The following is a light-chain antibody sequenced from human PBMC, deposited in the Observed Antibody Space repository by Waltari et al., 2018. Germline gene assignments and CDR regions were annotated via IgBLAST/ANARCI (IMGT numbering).Light chain of an antibody. V-gene: IGLV4-69*01. CDR2: VNSDGGH. CDR1: GEYSAYA. Sequence: LVLTQSPSASASLGASVKLTCTLTGEYSAYAIAWHQLQPEKGPRYLMNVNSDGGHDKADGIPERFSGASAGAERYLIISRLQSDDEADYFCQTWGMNIQVFGGGTRLTVL. CDR3: QTWGMNIQV. J-gene: IGLJ3*02.